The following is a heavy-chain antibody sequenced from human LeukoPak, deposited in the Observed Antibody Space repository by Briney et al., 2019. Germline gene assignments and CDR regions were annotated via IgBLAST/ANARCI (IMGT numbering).Heavy chain of an antibody. CDR2: ISSSSIYT. D-gene: IGHD3-16*02. J-gene: IGHJ4*02. V-gene: IGHV3-11*06. CDR1: GFSLSDYY. CDR3: ARNRQYYFDY. Sequence: GGSLRLSCAASGFSLSDYYMSWIRQAPGKGLGWVSYISSSSIYTNYADSVKGRFTISRDNAKNSLYLQMNSLRAEDTAVYYCARNRQYYFDYWGQGTLVTVSS.